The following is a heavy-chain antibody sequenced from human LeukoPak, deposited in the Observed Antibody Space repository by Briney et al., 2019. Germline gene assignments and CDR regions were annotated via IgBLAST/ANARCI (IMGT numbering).Heavy chain of an antibody. CDR1: GGSIRSYY. D-gene: IGHD3-9*01. CDR2: IYYTRST. Sequence: SETLSLTCTVSGGSIRSYYWSWIRQPPGKGLEWMGYIYYTRSTHYNPSLTSRSTISVATTQNQRSLRLSSVTAADTAVYYCARVRYSDVLTGYYGDGYFDYWGQGTLVTVSS. CDR3: ARVRYSDVLTGYYGDGYFDY. V-gene: IGHV4-59*01. J-gene: IGHJ4*02.